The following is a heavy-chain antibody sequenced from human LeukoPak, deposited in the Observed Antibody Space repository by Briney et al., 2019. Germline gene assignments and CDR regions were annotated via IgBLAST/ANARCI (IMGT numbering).Heavy chain of an antibody. CDR1: GFTFSSYW. CDR3: AKDRQIYASYGYFDY. J-gene: IGHJ4*02. Sequence: GGSLRLSCAASGFTFSSYWMHWVRQVPGKGLVWVSRINSDGSSTSYADSVKGRFTISRDHAKNSLYLQMNSLRAEDTAVYYCAKDRQIYASYGYFDYWGQGTLVPVSS. CDR2: INSDGSST. D-gene: IGHD2-21*01. V-gene: IGHV3-74*01.